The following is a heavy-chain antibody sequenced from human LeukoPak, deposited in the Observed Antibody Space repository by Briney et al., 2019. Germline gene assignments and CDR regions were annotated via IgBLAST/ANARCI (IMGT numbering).Heavy chain of an antibody. CDR3: ATDYYDSSGYYTGSY. D-gene: IGHD3-22*01. CDR2: ISRDSTTI. J-gene: IGHJ4*02. CDR1: GFTFSSFH. V-gene: IGHV3-48*01. Sequence: GGSLRLSCAASGFTFSSFHINWVRQAPGKGLEWLSYISRDSTTIYYADSVKGRFTISRDNAKNSLYLQMNSLRAEDAAVYHCATDYYDSSGYYTGSYWGQGTLVTVSS.